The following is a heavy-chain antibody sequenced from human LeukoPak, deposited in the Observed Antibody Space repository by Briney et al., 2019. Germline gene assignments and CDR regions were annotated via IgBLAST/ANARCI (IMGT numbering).Heavy chain of an antibody. J-gene: IGHJ4*02. V-gene: IGHV3-9*01. CDR2: ISWNSGSI. D-gene: IGHD2-2*01. CDR3: AKAHCSSTSCQSYY. CDR1: GFTFDDYA. Sequence: GRSLRLSCAASGFTFDDYAMHWVRQAPGKGLEWVSGISWNSGSIGYADSVKGRFTISRDNAKNSLYLQMNSLGAEDTALYCCAKAHCSSTSCQSYYWGQGTLVTVSS.